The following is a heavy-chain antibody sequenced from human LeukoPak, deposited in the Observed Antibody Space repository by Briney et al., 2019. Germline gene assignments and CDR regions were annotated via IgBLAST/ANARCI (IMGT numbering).Heavy chain of an antibody. V-gene: IGHV3-21*01. J-gene: IGHJ6*03. CDR3: ARDTAVGEMATITPFYYMDV. CDR2: ISSSSSYI. CDR1: GFTFSSYS. Sequence: PGGSLRLSCAASGFTFSSYSMNWVRQAPGKGLEWVSSISSSSSYIYYADSVKGRFTISRDNAKNSLYLQMNSLRAEDTAVYYCARDTAVGEMATITPFYYMDVWGKGTTVTVSS. D-gene: IGHD5-24*01.